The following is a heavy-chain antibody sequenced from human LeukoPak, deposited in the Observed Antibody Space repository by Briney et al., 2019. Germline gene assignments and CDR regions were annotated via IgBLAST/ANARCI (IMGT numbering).Heavy chain of an antibody. Sequence: PGGSLRLSCAASGFTFDDYGMSWVRQAPGKGLEWVSGINWNGGSIGYADSVKGRFTISRDNAKNSLYLQMNSLRAEDTALYYCARGGYYYDSSGYYVAFDIWGQGTMVTVSS. CDR1: GFTFDDYG. D-gene: IGHD3-22*01. V-gene: IGHV3-20*04. CDR2: INWNGGSI. J-gene: IGHJ3*02. CDR3: ARGGYYYDSSGYYVAFDI.